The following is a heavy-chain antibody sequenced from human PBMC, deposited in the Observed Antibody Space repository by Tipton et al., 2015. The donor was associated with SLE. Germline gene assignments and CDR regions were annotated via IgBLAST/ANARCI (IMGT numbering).Heavy chain of an antibody. J-gene: IGHJ4*02. CDR2: VTNSDGTT. D-gene: IGHD4-17*01. V-gene: IGHV3-23*01. CDR1: GFSFGDYA. Sequence: SLRLSCTASGFSFGDYAMSWFRQAPGKGLEWVSGVTNSDGTTWYADSVKGRFTISRDNSKNTLYLQMNNLRPEDTAVYYCARDAYGDSTVLLDYWGQGTLVTVSS. CDR3: ARDAYGDSTVLLDY.